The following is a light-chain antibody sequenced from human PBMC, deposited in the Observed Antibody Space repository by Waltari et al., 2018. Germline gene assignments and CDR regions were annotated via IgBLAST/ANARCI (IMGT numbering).Light chain of an antibody. CDR2: EVI. CDR3: CSYAGSGTYV. V-gene: IGLV2-23*02. J-gene: IGLJ1*01. Sequence: QSALTQPASVSGTPGQSITIACTGTTSDVGNYNLVSWYQQHPGKAPTLMICEVIKRPAGVSDRFSGSKSGNTASLTISGLRAEDEADYYCCSYAGSGTYVFGTGTKVTVL. CDR1: TSDVGNYNL.